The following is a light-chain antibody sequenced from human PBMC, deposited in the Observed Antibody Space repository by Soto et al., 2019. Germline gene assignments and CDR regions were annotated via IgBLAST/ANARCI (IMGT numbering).Light chain of an antibody. CDR3: QSYDSSLGGSGV. CDR1: SSNIGAGYD. J-gene: IGLJ1*01. CDR2: GNT. Sequence: QSVLTQAPSVSGAPGQRVTISCTGSSSNIGAGYDVHWYQQLPGTAPKLLIHGNTNRPSGVPDRFSGSKSGTSASLAITGLQTEDEADYYCQSYDSSLGGSGVFGTGTKLTVL. V-gene: IGLV1-40*01.